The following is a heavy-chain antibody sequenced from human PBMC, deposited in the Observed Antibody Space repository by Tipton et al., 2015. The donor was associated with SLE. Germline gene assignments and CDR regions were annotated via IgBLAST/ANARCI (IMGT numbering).Heavy chain of an antibody. Sequence: VQLVQSGGGLVQPGRSLRLSCAASGFRFDDYAMHWVRQPPGKGLYWVSGISWNSDSIGYADSVEGRFTVSRDNAKNLLYLQINSLRAEDTALYYCAKSYSSNWYDAFDIWGQGTMVTVSA. D-gene: IGHD6-13*01. CDR2: ISWNSDSI. CDR1: GFRFDDYA. J-gene: IGHJ3*02. V-gene: IGHV3-9*01. CDR3: AKSYSSNWYDAFDI.